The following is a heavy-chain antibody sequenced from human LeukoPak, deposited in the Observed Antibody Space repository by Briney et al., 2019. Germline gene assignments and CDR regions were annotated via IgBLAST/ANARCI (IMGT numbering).Heavy chain of an antibody. CDR2: ISSSSSYI. V-gene: IGHV3-21*01. Sequence: GGSLRLSCAASGFTFSSYSMNWVRQAPGKGLEWVSSISSSSSYIYYTDSVKGRFTISRDNAKNSLYLQMNSPRAEDTAVYYCARLLTTVTTSNFDYWGQGILVTVSS. J-gene: IGHJ4*02. D-gene: IGHD4-11*01. CDR1: GFTFSSYS. CDR3: ARLLTTVTTSNFDY.